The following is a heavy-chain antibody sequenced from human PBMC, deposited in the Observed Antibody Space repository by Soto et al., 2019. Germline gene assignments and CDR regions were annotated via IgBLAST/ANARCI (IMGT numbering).Heavy chain of an antibody. CDR3: ARNGYTYGMDV. Sequence: SGTLSLTCAVSGGSTSSGGFYWSWIRQHPGKGLEWIGYIYYSGISYYNPSLKSRVSISLDTSRNQFSMTLNSVTAADTAAYYFARNGYTYGMDVWGQGATVTVSS. J-gene: IGHJ6*02. D-gene: IGHD5-18*01. CDR1: GGSTSSGGFY. V-gene: IGHV4-31*11. CDR2: IYYSGIS.